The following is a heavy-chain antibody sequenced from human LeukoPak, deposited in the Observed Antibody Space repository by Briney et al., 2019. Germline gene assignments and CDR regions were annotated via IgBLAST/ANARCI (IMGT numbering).Heavy chain of an antibody. D-gene: IGHD3-10*01. Sequence: GASVKVSCRASGYTFTGYYMHWVRQAPGQGLEWMGWINPNSGGTNYAQKFQGRVTMTRDTSISTAYMELSRLRSDDTAVYYCASFRGRPTYYYSGMDVGGQGPTATVP. CDR2: INPNSGGT. CDR3: ASFRGRPTYYYSGMDV. V-gene: IGHV1-2*02. J-gene: IGHJ6*02. CDR1: GYTFTGYY.